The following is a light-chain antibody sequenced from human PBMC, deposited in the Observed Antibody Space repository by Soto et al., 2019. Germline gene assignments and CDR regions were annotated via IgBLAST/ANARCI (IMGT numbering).Light chain of an antibody. Sequence: QSALTQPASVSGSPVQSITISCTGTSSKVGSDKLVSWYQQHPVKAPKLTLFEVNKRPSGVSNRFSGSKYGNAASLTISGLKVEDEADYYCCSSGGSPTYVFGTGTKVTVL. CDR2: EVN. V-gene: IGLV2-23*02. J-gene: IGLJ1*01. CDR1: SSKVGSDKL. CDR3: CSSGGSPTYV.